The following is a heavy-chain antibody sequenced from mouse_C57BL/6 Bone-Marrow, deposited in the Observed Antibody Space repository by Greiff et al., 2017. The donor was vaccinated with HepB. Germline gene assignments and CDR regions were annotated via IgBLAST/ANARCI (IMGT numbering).Heavy chain of an antibody. CDR1: GYTFTSYW. V-gene: IGHV1-5*01. CDR3: TRVDYDYGGFAY. J-gene: IGHJ3*01. D-gene: IGHD2-4*01. Sequence: EVQLQQSGTVLARPGASVKMSCKTSGYTFTSYWMHWVKQRPGQGLEWMGAIYPGNSDTSYNQQFKGKAKLTAVTSASTAYMELSSLTNEDSAVYYCTRVDYDYGGFAYWGQGTLVTVSA. CDR2: IYPGNSDT.